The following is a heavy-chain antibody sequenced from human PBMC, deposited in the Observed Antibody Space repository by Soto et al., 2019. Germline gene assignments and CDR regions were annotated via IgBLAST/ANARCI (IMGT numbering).Heavy chain of an antibody. CDR2: IIPIFGTA. Sequence: SVKVSCKASGGTFSSYAISWVRQAPGQGLEWMGGIIPIFGTANYAQKFQGRVTITADESTSTSYMELSSLRSEDTAVYYRAKDRMRAWSIVLMVYDYWGQGTLVTVS. D-gene: IGHD2-8*01. J-gene: IGHJ4*02. CDR1: GGTFSSYA. V-gene: IGHV1-69*13. CDR3: AKDRMRAWSIVLMVYDY.